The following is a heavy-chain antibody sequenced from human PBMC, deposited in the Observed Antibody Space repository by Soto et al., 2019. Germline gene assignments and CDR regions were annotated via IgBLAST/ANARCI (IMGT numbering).Heavy chain of an antibody. CDR3: TRDIGGRWAY. CDR2: IDEYGNTI. D-gene: IGHD3-16*01. Sequence: ESLRLSFAASGFTFISSWLHWVRQVPGKGLLWVSRIDEYGNTIDYADSVRGRFTISRDNARNTLYLEMNSLRAKDTALYYCTRDIGGRWAYWGPGTLVTVSS. CDR1: GFTFISSW. J-gene: IGHJ4*02. V-gene: IGHV3-74*01.